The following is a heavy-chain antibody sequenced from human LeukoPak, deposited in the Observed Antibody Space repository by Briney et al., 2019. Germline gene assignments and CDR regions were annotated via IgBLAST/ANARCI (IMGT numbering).Heavy chain of an antibody. CDR3: ARDLMGFGSGWYGYFDY. CDR2: INWNGGST. V-gene: IGHV3-20*04. CDR1: GFTFDDYG. Sequence: GGSVRLSCAASGFTFDDYGMSWIRQAPGKGLEWVSGINWNGGSTGYADSVKGRFTISRDNAKNSLYLQMNSLRAEDTALYYCARDLMGFGSGWYGYFDYWGQGTLVTVSS. J-gene: IGHJ4*02. D-gene: IGHD6-19*01.